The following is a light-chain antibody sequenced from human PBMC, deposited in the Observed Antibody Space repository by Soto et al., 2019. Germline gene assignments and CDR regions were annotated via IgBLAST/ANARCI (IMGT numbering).Light chain of an antibody. CDR1: QSVSSSY. Sequence: EIVLTQSPGTLSLSPGERATLSYRASQSVSSSYLAWYQQKPGQAPRLLIYGASSRATGIPDRFSGSGSGTDFTLTISRLEPEDFAVYYCQQFGSSPLFTFGPGTKVDVK. V-gene: IGKV3-20*01. CDR2: GAS. CDR3: QQFGSSPLFT. J-gene: IGKJ3*01.